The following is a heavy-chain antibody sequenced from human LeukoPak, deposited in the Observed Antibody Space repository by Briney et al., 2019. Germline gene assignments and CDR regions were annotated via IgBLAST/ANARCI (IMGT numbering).Heavy chain of an antibody. CDR2: ISYDGSNK. CDR1: GFTFSTYG. CDR3: AREGGYNTFDYGMDV. Sequence: SGRSLRLSCAASGFTFSTYGMHWVRQAPGKGLEWVAVISYDGSNKYYADSVKGRFTISRDNAKNSLYLQMNSLRAEDTAVYYCAREGGYNTFDYGMDVWGQGTTVTVSS. J-gene: IGHJ6*02. V-gene: IGHV3-30*03. D-gene: IGHD5-24*01.